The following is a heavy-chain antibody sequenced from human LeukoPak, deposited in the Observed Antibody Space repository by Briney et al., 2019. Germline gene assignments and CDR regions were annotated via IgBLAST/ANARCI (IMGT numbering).Heavy chain of an antibody. J-gene: IGHJ4*02. V-gene: IGHV4-34*01. CDR1: GGSFSGYY. CDR2: INHSGSN. D-gene: IGHD1-20*01. Sequence: SETLSLTCAVYGGSFSGYYWSWIRQPPGKGLGWMGEINHSGSNHYNPSLKSRVTISVDTSKNQFSLKLSSVTAADTAVYYCARHYSYNWNYLAYWGQGTLVTVSS. CDR3: ARHYSYNWNYLAY.